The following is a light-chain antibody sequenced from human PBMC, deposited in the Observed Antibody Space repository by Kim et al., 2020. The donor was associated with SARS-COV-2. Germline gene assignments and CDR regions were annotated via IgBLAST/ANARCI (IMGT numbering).Light chain of an antibody. CDR1: HSVAPY. V-gene: IGKV3-11*01. CDR2: AAS. J-gene: IGKJ5*01. CDR3: QQRGN. Sequence: ATLSLSPGHIATLSCRASHSVAPYLAWYQHQPGQAPRLLIYAASKRATVIPARFRGSGSVTDFTLTIGTLEPEDSAVYYCQQRGNFGQGTRLEIK.